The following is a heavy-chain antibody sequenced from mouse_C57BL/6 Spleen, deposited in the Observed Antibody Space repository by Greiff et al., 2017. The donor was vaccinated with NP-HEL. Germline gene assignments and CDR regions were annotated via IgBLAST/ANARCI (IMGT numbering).Heavy chain of an antibody. CDR1: GYTFTDYC. D-gene: IGHD2-3*01. J-gene: IGHJ3*01. CDR3: AREIYDGPFAY. CDR2: IYPGSGNT. V-gene: IGHV1-76*01. Sequence: VKLMESGAELVRPGASVKLSCKASGYTFTDYCINWVKQRPGQGLEWIARIYPGSGNTYYNEKFKGKATLTAEKSSSTAYMQLSSLTSEDSAVYFCAREIYDGPFAYWGQGTLVTVSA.